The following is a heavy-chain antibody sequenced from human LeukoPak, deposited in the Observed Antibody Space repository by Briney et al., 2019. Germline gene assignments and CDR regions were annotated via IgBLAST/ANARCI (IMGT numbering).Heavy chain of an antibody. CDR2: IYYSGST. Sequence: PSETLSLTCTVSGGSISSYYWSWIRQPPGKGLEWIGYIYYSGSTNYNPSLKSRVTISVDTSKNQFSLKLSSVTAADTAVYYCARHPSIVGCFDYWGQGTLVTVSS. D-gene: IGHD3-16*02. CDR1: GGSISSYY. CDR3: ARHPSIVGCFDY. J-gene: IGHJ4*02. V-gene: IGHV4-59*08.